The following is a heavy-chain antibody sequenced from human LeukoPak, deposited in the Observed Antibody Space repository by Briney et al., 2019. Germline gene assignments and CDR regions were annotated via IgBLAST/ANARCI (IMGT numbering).Heavy chain of an antibody. CDR2: IIPIFGTA. D-gene: IGHD2-2*02. Sequence: ASVKVSCKASGGTFSSYAISWVRQAPGQVLEWMGGIIPIFGTANYAQKFQGRVTITADESTSTAYMELSSLRSEDTAVYYCARDNLDIVVVPASILPYYYYGMDVWGKGTTVTVSS. CDR1: GGTFSSYA. J-gene: IGHJ6*04. V-gene: IGHV1-69*01. CDR3: ARDNLDIVVVPASILPYYYYGMDV.